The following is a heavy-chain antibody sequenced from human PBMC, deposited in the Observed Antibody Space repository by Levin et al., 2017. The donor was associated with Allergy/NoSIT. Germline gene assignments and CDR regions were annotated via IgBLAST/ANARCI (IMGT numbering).Heavy chain of an antibody. CDR1: GYTFTSYG. J-gene: IGHJ4*02. D-gene: IGHD2-15*01. CDR3: ARSGGYCSGGSCYSGPYFDY. CDR2: ISAYNGNT. Sequence: ASVKVSCKASGYTFTSYGISWVRQAPGQGLEWMGWISAYNGNTNYAQKLQGRVTMTTDTSTSTAYMELRSLRSDDTAVYYCARSGGYCSGGSCYSGPYFDYWGQGTLVTVSS. V-gene: IGHV1-18*01.